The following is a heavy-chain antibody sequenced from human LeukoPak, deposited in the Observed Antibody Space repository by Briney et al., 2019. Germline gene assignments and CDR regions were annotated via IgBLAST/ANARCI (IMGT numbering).Heavy chain of an antibody. CDR1: GYTFTGYY. V-gene: IGHV1-2*02. J-gene: IGHJ3*02. CDR3: ARDRLDVWFGELSDAFDI. CDR2: INPNSGGT. Sequence: GASVKVSCKASGYTFTGYYMHWVRQAPGQGLEWMGWINPNSGGTNYAQKFQGRVTMTRDTSISTAYMELSRLRSDDTAVYYCARDRLDVWFGELSDAFDIWGQGTMVTVSS. D-gene: IGHD3-10*01.